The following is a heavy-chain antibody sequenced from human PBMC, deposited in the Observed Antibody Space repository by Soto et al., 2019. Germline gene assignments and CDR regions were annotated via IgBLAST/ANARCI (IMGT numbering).Heavy chain of an antibody. V-gene: IGHV3-23*01. CDR1: GFTFSSYA. D-gene: IGHD6-13*01. Sequence: GGSLRLSCAASGFTFSSYAMNWVRQAPGKGLEWVSVISGSGDSTYYADSVKGRFTISRDNSKNTLYLQMNSLRTEDTAVYYCARRGPGTFFDYPDQRLLVSVSS. CDR2: ISGSGDST. CDR3: ARRGPGTFFDY. J-gene: IGHJ4*02.